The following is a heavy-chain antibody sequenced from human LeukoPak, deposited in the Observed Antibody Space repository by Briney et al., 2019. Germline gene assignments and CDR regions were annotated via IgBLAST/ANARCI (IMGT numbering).Heavy chain of an antibody. CDR3: ARATTPTTVDY. CDR2: INPNSGGT. V-gene: IGHV1-2*02. CDR1: GYTFTGYY. D-gene: IGHD4-17*01. Sequence: ASVKVSCKASGYTFTGYYMHWVRQAPGQGLEWMGWINPNSGGTNYAQKFQGRVTMTTDTSTSTAYMELRSLRSDDTAVYYCARATTPTTVDYWGQGTLVTVSS. J-gene: IGHJ4*02.